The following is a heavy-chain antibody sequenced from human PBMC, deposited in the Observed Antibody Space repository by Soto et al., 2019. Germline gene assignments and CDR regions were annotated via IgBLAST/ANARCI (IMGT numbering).Heavy chain of an antibody. D-gene: IGHD3-22*01. CDR1: GYTFTSYG. CDR2: IGAYNGNT. Sequence: VSFKASGYTFTSYGISWVRQAPGQGLEWTGWIGAYNGNTNYAQKLQGRVTMTTDTSTSTAYMELRSLRSDDTAVYYCARALALAYYYDSSGYLNWFDPWGQGTLVTVSS. CDR3: ARALALAYYYDSSGYLNWFDP. V-gene: IGHV1-18*04. J-gene: IGHJ5*02.